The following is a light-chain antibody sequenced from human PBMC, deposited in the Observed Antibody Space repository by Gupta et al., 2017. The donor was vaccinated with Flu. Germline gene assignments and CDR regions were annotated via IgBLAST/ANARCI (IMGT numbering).Light chain of an antibody. J-gene: IGKJ4*01. CDR3: QQRANWPLLT. V-gene: IGKV3-11*01. CDR2: DAS. CDR1: QSVSTY. Sequence: EIVLIQPPATLSSSPGESVTLSCRASQSVSTYLAWYQQKPGQAPRLLIYDASNRATGIPARFSGSGSGTDFTLTISSLEPEDFAVYYCQQRANWPLLTFGGGTKVEIK.